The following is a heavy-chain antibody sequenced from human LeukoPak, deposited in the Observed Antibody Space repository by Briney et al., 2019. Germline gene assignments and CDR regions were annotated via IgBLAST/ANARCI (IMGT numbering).Heavy chain of an antibody. J-gene: IGHJ5*02. D-gene: IGHD6-13*01. CDR2: ISAYNGNT. CDR3: ARLGGDKAPRSSWAFDP. Sequence: ASVKVSCKASGYTFTSYGISWVRQAPGQGLEWMGWISAYNGNTNYAQKLQGRVTMTTDTSTSTAYMELRSLRSDDTAVYYCARLGGDKAPRSSWAFDPWGQGTLVTVSS. V-gene: IGHV1-18*01. CDR1: GYTFTSYG.